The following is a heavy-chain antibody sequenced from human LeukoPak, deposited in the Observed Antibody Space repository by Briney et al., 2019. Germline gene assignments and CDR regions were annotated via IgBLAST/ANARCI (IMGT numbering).Heavy chain of an antibody. CDR3: ARHDSSSGLPYYFDY. Sequence: PSETLSLTCTVSGGSISSYFWSWIRQPPGKGLEWIGYIYYSGSTNYNSSLKSRVTISVDTSKNQFSLILSSVTAADTAVYYCARHDSSSGLPYYFDYWGQGTLVTVSS. CDR2: IYYSGST. J-gene: IGHJ4*02. D-gene: IGHD1-26*01. CDR1: GGSISSYF. V-gene: IGHV4-59*08.